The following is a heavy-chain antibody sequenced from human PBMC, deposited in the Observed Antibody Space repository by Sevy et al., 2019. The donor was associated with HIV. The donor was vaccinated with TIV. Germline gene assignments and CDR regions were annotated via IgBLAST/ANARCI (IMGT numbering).Heavy chain of an antibody. CDR3: TRGPRGGWAFDL. D-gene: IGHD3-16*01. J-gene: IGHJ3*01. Sequence: GGSLRLSCTASGFTFGDYAMSWFRQAPGKGLEWVGLFRSKGYGGTTEYAASVKGRFIMSMDDSKSIAYLQMNSLKTEDTAVYYCTRGPRGGWAFDLWGQGTMVTVSS. CDR1: GFTFGDYA. V-gene: IGHV3-49*03. CDR2: FRSKGYGGTT.